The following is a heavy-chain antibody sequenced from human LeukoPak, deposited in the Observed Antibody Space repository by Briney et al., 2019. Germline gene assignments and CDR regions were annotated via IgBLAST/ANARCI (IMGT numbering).Heavy chain of an antibody. CDR1: SVSIRSYY. J-gene: IGHJ3*02. D-gene: IGHD1-26*01. CDR3: ARHRWELNAFDI. CDR2: IYYSGRT. V-gene: IGHV4-59*08. Sequence: SETLSLTCTVSSVSIRSYYWSWIRQPPGKGLEWIGYIYYSGRTDYNPSLKSRVTTSVDTSKNQFSLILSSVTAADTAVYYCARHRWELNAFDIWGQGTMVTVSS.